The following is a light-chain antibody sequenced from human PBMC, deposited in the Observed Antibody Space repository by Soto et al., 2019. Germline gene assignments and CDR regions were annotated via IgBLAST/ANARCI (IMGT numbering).Light chain of an antibody. J-gene: IGKJ3*01. Sequence: DIQMTQSPSSLSVSGGDRVTITCRASQGISNYVAWYQQKPGKVPKLLIYAASTLQSGVPPRFSGSGSGTDFTLTINSMQPEDVATYYCQKYDSAPFTFGPGTKVDFK. CDR1: QGISNY. CDR3: QKYDSAPFT. V-gene: IGKV1-27*01. CDR2: AAS.